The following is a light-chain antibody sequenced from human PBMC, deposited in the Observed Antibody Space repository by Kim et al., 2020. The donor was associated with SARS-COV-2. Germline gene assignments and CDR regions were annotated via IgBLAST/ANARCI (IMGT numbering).Light chain of an antibody. CDR3: QQYGSSPCT. CDR1: QSVSSNY. J-gene: IGKJ2*02. CDR2: DAS. Sequence: LSPGERATLSCWASQSVSSNYLAWYQQKPGPAPRLLIYDASSRATGIPDRFSGGGSGTDFTLTISRLEPEDFAVYYCQQYGSSPCTFGQGTKLEI. V-gene: IGKV3-20*01.